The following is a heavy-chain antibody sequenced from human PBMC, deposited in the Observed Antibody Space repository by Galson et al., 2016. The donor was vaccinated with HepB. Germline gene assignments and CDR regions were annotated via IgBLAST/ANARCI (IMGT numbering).Heavy chain of an antibody. J-gene: IGHJ4*02. CDR1: GDSVSSNSGA. Sequence: CAISGDSVSSNSGAWNWIRQSPSRGLEWLGRTYYRSKCYDDYAVSFKSRITINPDTSKNQFSLQLNSVTPEDTAVYYCARGTALTGLDFWGQGTLVTVSS. CDR2: TYYRSKCYD. CDR3: ARGTALTGLDF. V-gene: IGHV6-1*01. D-gene: IGHD2-21*02.